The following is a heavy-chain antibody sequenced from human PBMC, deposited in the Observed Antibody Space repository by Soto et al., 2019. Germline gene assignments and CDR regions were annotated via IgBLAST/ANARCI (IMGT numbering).Heavy chain of an antibody. Sequence: EVQLVESGGGLVQPGGSLKLSCAASGFAFSGSAMYWVRQASGKGPEWVGRIRSKVHNYATAYAASVKGRFTISRADSKNTAYLQMNSLQPEDTAVYYCTRAVFSYDYSGSLWFDPWGHGTRVHVSS. CDR2: IRSKVHNYAT. V-gene: IGHV3-73*02. D-gene: IGHD3-16*01. CDR1: GFAFSGSA. CDR3: TRAVFSYDYSGSLWFDP. J-gene: IGHJ5*02.